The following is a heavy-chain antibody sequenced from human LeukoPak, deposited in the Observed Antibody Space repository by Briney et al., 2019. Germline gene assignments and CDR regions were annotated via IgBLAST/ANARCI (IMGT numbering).Heavy chain of an antibody. J-gene: IGHJ4*02. CDR1: GYTFTSYY. V-gene: IGHV1-2*02. Sequence: ASVKVSCKASGYTFTSYYMHWVRQAPGQGLEWMGWINPNSGGTNYAQKFQGRVTMTRDTSISTAYMELSRLRSDDTAVYYCARALSGSYFRDFDYWGQGTLVTVSS. CDR3: ARALSGSYFRDFDY. CDR2: INPNSGGT. D-gene: IGHD1-26*01.